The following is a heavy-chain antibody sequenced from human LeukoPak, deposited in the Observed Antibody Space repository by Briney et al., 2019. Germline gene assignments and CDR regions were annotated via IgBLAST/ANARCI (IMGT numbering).Heavy chain of an antibody. J-gene: IGHJ4*02. CDR2: LSYDGRNE. CDR3: ARGDPSWGVVVISEAHY. Sequence: GGSLRLSCGASGFKFTNYAMHWVRQAPCKGLEWVAVLSYDGRNEYYADSVKGRFTISRDNAKNTLHLQMNSLRVEDTAVYYCARGDPSWGVVVISEAHYWGQGTLVTVSS. D-gene: IGHD3-22*01. V-gene: IGHV3-30*04. CDR1: GFKFTNYA.